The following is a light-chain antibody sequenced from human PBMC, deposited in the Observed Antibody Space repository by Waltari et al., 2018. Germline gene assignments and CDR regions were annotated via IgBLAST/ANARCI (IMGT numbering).Light chain of an antibody. CDR3: SSYTRRSYWV. CDR2: KVT. V-gene: IGLV2-14*01. J-gene: IGLJ3*02. CDR1: SSDVGFYDF. Sequence: QSALTQPASVSGSPGQSITISCTGTSSDVGFYDFVSWFQQHPGKAPKAMIYKVTNRPSGVSNRSSGSKSANTASLTISGLQAEDEADYYCSSYTRRSYWVFGGGTQLTVL.